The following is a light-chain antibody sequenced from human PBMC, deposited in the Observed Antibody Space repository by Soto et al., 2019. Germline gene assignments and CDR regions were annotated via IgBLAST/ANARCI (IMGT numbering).Light chain of an antibody. CDR1: QSLSSH. CDR3: QQYDSWPRT. V-gene: IGKV3-15*01. J-gene: IGKJ1*01. CDR2: GAS. Sequence: ETVMTQSPVTLSVSPGERATLSCRASQSLSSHLAWYQKKPGQAPRLLIYGASTRATGVPARFSGSRSGTEFTLTISSLQSEDFAIYYCQQYDSWPRTFGQGTTVEVK.